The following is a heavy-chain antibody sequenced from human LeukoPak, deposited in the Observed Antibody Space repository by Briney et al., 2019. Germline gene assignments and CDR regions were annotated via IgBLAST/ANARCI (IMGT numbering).Heavy chain of an antibody. D-gene: IGHD2-15*01. CDR3: ACLVVSNDY. J-gene: IGHJ4*02. CDR2: ISSSGSTI. V-gene: IGHV3-48*03. Sequence: GRSLRLSCAASGFTFSSYEMNWVRQAPGKGLEWVSYISSSGSTIYYADSVKGRFTISRDNAKNSLYLQMNSLRAEDTAVYYCACLVVSNDYWGQGTLVTVSS. CDR1: GFTFSSYE.